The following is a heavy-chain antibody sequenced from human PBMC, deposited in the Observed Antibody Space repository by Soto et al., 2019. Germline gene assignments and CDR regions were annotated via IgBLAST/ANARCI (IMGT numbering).Heavy chain of an antibody. Sequence: SETLSLTCTVSGGSISSSSYYWGWIRQPPGKGLEWIGSIYYSGSTYYNPSLKSRVTISVDTSKNQFSLKLSSVTAADTAVYYCAISSCPVVAAALFDFCGQGSLVTVSS. CDR3: AISSCPVVAAALFDF. V-gene: IGHV4-39*01. CDR2: IYYSGST. J-gene: IGHJ4*02. CDR1: GGSISSSSYY. D-gene: IGHD2-15*01.